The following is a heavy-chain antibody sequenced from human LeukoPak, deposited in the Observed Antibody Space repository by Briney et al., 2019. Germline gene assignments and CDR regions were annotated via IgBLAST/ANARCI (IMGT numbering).Heavy chain of an antibody. V-gene: IGHV7-4-1*02. Sequence: ASVKVSCKASGYTFTSYAMNWVRQAPGQGLEWMGWINTNTGNPTYAQGFTGRFVFSLDTSVSTAYLQISSLKAEDTAVYYCARAGRGTIFGVVIPPIKFDPWGQGTLVTVSS. CDR3: ARAGRGTIFGVVIPPIKFDP. CDR2: INTNTGNP. CDR1: GYTFTSYA. J-gene: IGHJ5*02. D-gene: IGHD3-3*01.